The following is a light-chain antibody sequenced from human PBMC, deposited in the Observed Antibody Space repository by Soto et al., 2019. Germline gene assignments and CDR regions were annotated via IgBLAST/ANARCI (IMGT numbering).Light chain of an antibody. CDR2: GAS. J-gene: IGKJ3*01. V-gene: IGKV3-15*01. CDR1: QTVSRN. Sequence: EVVMTQSPASLCVSPGERATLSCRASQTVSRNLAWYQQKPGQAPRLLIYGASTRATGIPARFSGSGSGTEFTLTISSLQSEDFAVYYCQQYNNWPPLTFGPGTKVDIK. CDR3: QQYNNWPPLT.